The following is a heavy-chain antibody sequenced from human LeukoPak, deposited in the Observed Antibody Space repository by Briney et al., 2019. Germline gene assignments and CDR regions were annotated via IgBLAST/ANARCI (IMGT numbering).Heavy chain of an antibody. CDR2: INSDGRST. Sequence: GGSLRLSCAASGLTFNSYWMHWVRQAPGKGLVWVSHINSDGRSTSYADSVKGRFTISRDNAKNTLYLQMNSPRAEDTAVYYCARGGVAGTFDYWGQGTLVTVSS. J-gene: IGHJ4*02. D-gene: IGHD6-19*01. CDR3: ARGGVAGTFDY. V-gene: IGHV3-74*01. CDR1: GLTFNSYW.